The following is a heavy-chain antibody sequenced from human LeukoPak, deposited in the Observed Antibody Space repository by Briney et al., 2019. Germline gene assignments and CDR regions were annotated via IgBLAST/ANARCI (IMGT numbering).Heavy chain of an antibody. CDR2: INHSGST. CDR3: ARHLKYSSSWYRAAEFVY. D-gene: IGHD6-13*01. Sequence: SETLSLTCAVYGGSFSGYYWSWIRQPPGKGLEWIGEINHSGSTNYNPSLKSRVTISVDTSKKQFSLKLSSVTAADTAVYYCARHLKYSSSWYRAAEFVYWGQGTLVTVSS. CDR1: GGSFSGYY. J-gene: IGHJ4*02. V-gene: IGHV4-34*01.